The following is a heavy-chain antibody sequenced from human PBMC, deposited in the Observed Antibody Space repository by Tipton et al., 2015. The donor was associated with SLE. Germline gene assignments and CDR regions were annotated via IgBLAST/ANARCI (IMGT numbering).Heavy chain of an antibody. CDR2: IYYSGST. Sequence: TLSLTCTVSGGSISSYYWSWIRQPPGKGLEWIGYIYYSGSTNYNPSLKSRVTISVDTSKNQFSLKLRSVSAADTAVYYCARMGLCTTTTCNEGASDVWGQGSMVTVSS. J-gene: IGHJ3*01. CDR3: ARMGLCTTTTCNEGASDV. D-gene: IGHD2-2*01. CDR1: GGSISSYY. V-gene: IGHV4-59*01.